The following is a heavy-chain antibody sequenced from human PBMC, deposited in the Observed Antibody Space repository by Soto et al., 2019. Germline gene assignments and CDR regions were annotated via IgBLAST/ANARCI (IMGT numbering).Heavy chain of an antibody. CDR1: GFTFNTFA. CDR2: ISGSGDGT. D-gene: IGHD3-10*01. CDR3: AKSKSVTMVRGVNWYFDL. Sequence: EVQLLESGGDLVQPGGSLRLSCAGSGFTFNTFAMAWVRQAPGKGLEWVSGISGSGDGTYYAESVKGRFTISRDNSKNTAYLQMSSLSVEDTAVYYCAKSKSVTMVRGVNWYFDLWGRGTLVSVSS. J-gene: IGHJ2*01. V-gene: IGHV3-23*01.